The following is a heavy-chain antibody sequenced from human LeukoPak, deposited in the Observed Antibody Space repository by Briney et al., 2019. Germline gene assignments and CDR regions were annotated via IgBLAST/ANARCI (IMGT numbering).Heavy chain of an antibody. CDR2: ISYDGSNK. CDR1: GFTFSSYA. V-gene: IGHV3-30-3*01. Sequence: GRSLRLSCAASGFTFSSYAMHWVRQAPGKGLEWVAVISYDGSNKYYADSVKGRFTISRDNSKNTLYLQMNSLRAEDTAVYCCARDIESLLYCGGDCLPTDWGQGTLVTVSS. D-gene: IGHD2-21*02. J-gene: IGHJ4*02. CDR3: ARDIESLLYCGGDCLPTD.